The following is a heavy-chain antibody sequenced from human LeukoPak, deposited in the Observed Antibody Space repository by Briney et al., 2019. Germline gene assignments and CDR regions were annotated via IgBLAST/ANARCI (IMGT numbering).Heavy chain of an antibody. CDR2: IKHDGSGP. CDR3: ARAREITVSGTDYFDY. CDR1: GFTFSNYW. V-gene: IGHV3-7*01. J-gene: IGHJ4*02. D-gene: IGHD6-19*01. Sequence: PGGSLRLSCAVSGFTFSNYWMTWVRQAPGKGLEWVANIKHDGSGPSYLGSVRGRFTISRDNARNSLSLQMTSLRAEDTAVYYCARAREITVSGTDYFDYWGKGTLVTVSS.